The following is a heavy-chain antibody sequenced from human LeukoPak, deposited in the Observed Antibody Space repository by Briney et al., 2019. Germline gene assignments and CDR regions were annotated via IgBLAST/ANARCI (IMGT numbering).Heavy chain of an antibody. CDR3: ARGRRRQYYYDSSGYYLAY. Sequence: PSETLSLTCAVYSGSFSGYYWSWIRQPPGKGLEWIGEINHSGSTNYNPSLKSRVTISVDTSKNQFSLKLSSVTAADTAVYYCARGRRRQYYYDSSGYYLAYWGQGTLVTVSS. CDR2: INHSGST. CDR1: SGSFSGYY. J-gene: IGHJ4*02. D-gene: IGHD3-22*01. V-gene: IGHV4-34*01.